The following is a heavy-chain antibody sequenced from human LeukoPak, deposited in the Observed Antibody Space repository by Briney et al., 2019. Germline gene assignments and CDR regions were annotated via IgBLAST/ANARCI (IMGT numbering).Heavy chain of an antibody. CDR1: GFTFSSYS. CDR2: ISSSNSTI. J-gene: IGHJ4*02. D-gene: IGHD3-9*01. Sequence: GGSLRLSCAASGFTFSSYSMNWVRQAPGKGLEWVSYISSSNSTIYYADSVKGRFTISRDNAKNSLYLQMNSLRAEDTAVYYCARQLRYLDWLPLEGLDXWGQGTLVTVS. CDR3: ARQLRYLDWLPLEGLDX. V-gene: IGHV3-48*01.